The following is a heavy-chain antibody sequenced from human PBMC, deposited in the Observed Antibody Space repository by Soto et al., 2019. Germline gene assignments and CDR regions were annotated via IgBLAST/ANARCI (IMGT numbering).Heavy chain of an antibody. D-gene: IGHD3-3*01. J-gene: IGHJ3*02. V-gene: IGHV1-8*01. Sequence: QVQLVQSGAEVKKPGASVKVSCKASGYTFTSYDINWVRQATGQGLEWMGWMNPNSGNTGYAQKFQGRVTMTRNTSISTAEMELSSLRSEDTAVYYCARAAGRGRWLQWIRILDAFDIWGQGTMVTVSS. CDR1: GYTFTSYD. CDR2: MNPNSGNT. CDR3: ARAAGRGRWLQWIRILDAFDI.